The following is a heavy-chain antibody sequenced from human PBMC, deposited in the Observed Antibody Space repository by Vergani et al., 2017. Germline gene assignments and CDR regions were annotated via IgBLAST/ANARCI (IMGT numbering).Heavy chain of an antibody. D-gene: IGHD2-15*01. CDR2: ISSSGSYI. V-gene: IGHV3-21*01. CDR1: GFPFSSYS. CDR3: ARGLIMVAATVDNWFDP. Sequence: EVQLVESGGGLVKPGGSLRLSCAASGFPFSSYSMNWVRQAPGKGLEWVSAISSSGSYIYYAASVKGRFTISRDNAKNSLYLQMNSLRAEDTAVYYCARGLIMVAATVDNWFDPWGQGTLGTVSS. J-gene: IGHJ5*02.